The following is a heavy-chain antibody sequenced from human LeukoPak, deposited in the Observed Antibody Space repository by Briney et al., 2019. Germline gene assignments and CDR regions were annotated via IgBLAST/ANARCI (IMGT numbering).Heavy chain of an antibody. V-gene: IGHV4-59*01. CDR2: VYYSGST. J-gene: IGHJ2*01. D-gene: IGHD6-13*01. CDR3: ARDPPQPGITAAGYFDL. CDR1: GDSISSYS. Sequence: SETLSLTCTVSGDSISSYSWSWIRQPPGEGLECIGYVYYSGSTNYTPSLKSRVTISADTSKNQFSLKVRSVTAADTAVYYCARDPPQPGITAAGYFDLWGRGTLVTVSS.